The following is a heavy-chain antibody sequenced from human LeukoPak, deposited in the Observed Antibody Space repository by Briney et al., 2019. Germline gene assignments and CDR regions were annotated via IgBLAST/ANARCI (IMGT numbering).Heavy chain of an antibody. CDR2: ISYGGNNR. D-gene: IGHD2-2*02. CDR1: GFTFSTYS. J-gene: IGHJ6*03. V-gene: IGHV3-30-3*01. Sequence: PGRSLRLSCAASGFTFSTYSMHWVRQAPGKGLEWVAVISYGGNNRYYADSVKGRFTISRDNAKNSLYLQMNSLRAEDTAVYYCARDPSRYCSSTSCYTNYMDVWGKGTTVTVSS. CDR3: ARDPSRYCSSTSCYTNYMDV.